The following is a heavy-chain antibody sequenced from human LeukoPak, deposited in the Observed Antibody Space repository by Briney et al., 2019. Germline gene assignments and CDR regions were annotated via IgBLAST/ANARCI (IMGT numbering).Heavy chain of an antibody. Sequence: GGSLRLSCAASGFTVSSNYMSWVRPAPEKGLEWVSVIYSGGSTYYAASVKGRSTISRDNSKNTLYLQMTSLRAEDTAVYYCARVVHSSSEPYYYYYYMDVWGKGTTVTVSS. CDR2: IYSGGST. CDR1: GFTVSSNY. D-gene: IGHD6-6*01. CDR3: ARVVHSSSEPYYYYYYMDV. J-gene: IGHJ6*03. V-gene: IGHV3-53*01.